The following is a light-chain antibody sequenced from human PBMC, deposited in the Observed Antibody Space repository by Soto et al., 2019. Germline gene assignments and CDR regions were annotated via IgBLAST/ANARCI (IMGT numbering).Light chain of an antibody. J-gene: IGLJ3*02. CDR2: DVS. CDR1: SGDAGGYNY. CDR3: TSYTSISTVV. V-gene: IGLV2-14*01. Sequence: QSALTQPASVSGSPGQSIAISCTGTSGDAGGYNYVSWYQQHPGKAPKLLIYDVSSRPSGVSNRFSGSKSGNTASLTISGLQAEDEADYHCTSYTSISTVVFGGGTKVTVL.